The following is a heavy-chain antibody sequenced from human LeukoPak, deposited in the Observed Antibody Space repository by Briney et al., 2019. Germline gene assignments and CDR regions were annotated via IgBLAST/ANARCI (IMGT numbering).Heavy chain of an antibody. CDR2: ITPIFDTA. CDR3: ARETPSSWHTSAFYYYYGMDV. J-gene: IGHJ6*04. V-gene: IGHV1-69*06. CDR1: GATFSSYA. D-gene: IGHD6-13*01. Sequence: ASVKVSCKASGATFSSYAISWVRQAPGQRLGWLGGITPIFDTANYAQKFQGRVTITADKSTSTAYMELSSLRSEDTAVYYCARETPSSWHTSAFYYYYGMDVWGKGTTVTVSS.